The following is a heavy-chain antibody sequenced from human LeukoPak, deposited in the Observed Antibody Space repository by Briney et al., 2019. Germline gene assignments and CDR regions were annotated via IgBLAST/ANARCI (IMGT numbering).Heavy chain of an antibody. CDR1: GGSISRYY. Sequence: SETLSLTCTVSGGSISRYYWSWIRQPAGKGLEWIGRLYTSGSTNYNPSLRSRVTMSVVTSKNHVSLKLTSVTAADTAVYYCAGSYFGYSTDWGQGTLVTVSS. CDR3: AGSYFGYSTD. CDR2: LYTSGST. J-gene: IGHJ4*02. D-gene: IGHD6-13*01. V-gene: IGHV4-4*07.